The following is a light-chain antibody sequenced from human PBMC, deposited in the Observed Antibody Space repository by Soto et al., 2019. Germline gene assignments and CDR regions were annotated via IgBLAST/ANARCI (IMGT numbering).Light chain of an antibody. CDR3: GSWDSSLSADV. CDR1: SSNIGGNS. Sequence: QSALTQPPSVPAAPGQKVTISCSGSSSNIGGNSVSWYQQLPGTAPKLLIYDDNKRSSGIPDRFSGSKSGTSATLGITGFQTGDEADYYCGSWDSSLSADVFGTGTKVTVL. CDR2: DDN. V-gene: IGLV1-51*01. J-gene: IGLJ1*01.